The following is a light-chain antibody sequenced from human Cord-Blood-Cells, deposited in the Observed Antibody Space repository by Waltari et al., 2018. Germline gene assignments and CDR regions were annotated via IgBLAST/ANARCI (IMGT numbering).Light chain of an antibody. J-gene: IGKJ1*01. CDR3: QQYNSILGT. CDR1: QSISSR. V-gene: IGKV1-5*03. CDR2: KAS. Sequence: DIQMTQSPSTLSASVGDRVTITCRASQSISSRLAWYQQKPGKAPKLLIYKASSLESGVPSRFSGSGSGTEFTLTISSLQPDDFATYYCQQYNSILGTFGQGTKVEIK.